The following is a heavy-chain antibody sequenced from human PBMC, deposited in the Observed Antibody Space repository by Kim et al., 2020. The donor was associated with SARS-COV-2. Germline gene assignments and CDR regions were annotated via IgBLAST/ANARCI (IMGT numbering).Heavy chain of an antibody. Sequence: ADAVTGLFTISRDNYKPTLYLQMNILRAENTAVYYCAKGGVWYDYYMDVWGKGTTVTVSS. J-gene: IGHJ6*03. CDR3: AKGGVWYDYYMDV. D-gene: IGHD2-8*01. V-gene: IGHV3-23*01.